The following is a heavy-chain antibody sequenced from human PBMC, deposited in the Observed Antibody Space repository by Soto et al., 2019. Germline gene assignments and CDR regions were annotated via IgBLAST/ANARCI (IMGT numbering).Heavy chain of an antibody. Sequence: SETLSLTCTVSGGSISSSSYYWGWIRQPPGKGLEWIGSIYYSGSTYYNPSLKSRVTISVDTSKNQFSLKLSSVTAADTAVYYCARRLRYSSSSKSYYGMDVWGQGTTVTVSS. D-gene: IGHD6-6*01. CDR2: IYYSGST. V-gene: IGHV4-39*01. CDR3: ARRLRYSSSSKSYYGMDV. J-gene: IGHJ6*02. CDR1: GGSISSSSYY.